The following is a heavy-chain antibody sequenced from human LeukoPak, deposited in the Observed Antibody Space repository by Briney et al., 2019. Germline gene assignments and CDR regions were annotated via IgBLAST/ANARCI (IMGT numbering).Heavy chain of an antibody. CDR3: ARDLMGIAYRGAFYY. Sequence: GGSLRLSCAASGFIFSSHGMNWVRQAPGKGLEWVSGIKWYGVSTGYADSVKGRFTISRDNAKNSLYLRMNSLRAEDTAVYYCARDLMGIAYRGAFYYWGQGTLVTVSS. CDR1: GFIFSSHG. J-gene: IGHJ4*02. CDR2: IKWYGVST. V-gene: IGHV3-20*04. D-gene: IGHD6-13*01.